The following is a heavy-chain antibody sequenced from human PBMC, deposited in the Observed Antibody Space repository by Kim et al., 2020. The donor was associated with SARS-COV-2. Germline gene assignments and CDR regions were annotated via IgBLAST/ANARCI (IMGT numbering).Heavy chain of an antibody. V-gene: IGHV4-59*01. CDR2: IYYSGST. CDR3: ARGHCSGGSCYSRPAFDI. CDR1: GGSISSYY. J-gene: IGHJ3*02. D-gene: IGHD2-15*01. Sequence: SETLSLTCTVSGGSISSYYWSWIRQPPGKGLEWIGYIYYSGSTNYNPSLKSRVTISVDTSKNQFSLKLSSVTAADTAVYYCARGHCSGGSCYSRPAFDIWGQGTMLTVSS.